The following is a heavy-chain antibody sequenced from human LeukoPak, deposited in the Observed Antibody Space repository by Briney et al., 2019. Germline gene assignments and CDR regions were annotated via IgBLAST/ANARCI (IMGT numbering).Heavy chain of an antibody. CDR2: ISTSSIYI. J-gene: IGHJ4*02. CDR3: AKDGEYCSGGSCSFFDY. Sequence: GGSLRLSCAASGFTFSSYSMNWVRQAPGKGLEWVASISTSSIYIYYADSVKGRFIISRDNAKKSLYLQMNSLRAEDTAVYHCAKDGEYCSGGSCSFFDYWGQGTLVTVSS. V-gene: IGHV3-21*01. CDR1: GFTFSSYS. D-gene: IGHD2-15*01.